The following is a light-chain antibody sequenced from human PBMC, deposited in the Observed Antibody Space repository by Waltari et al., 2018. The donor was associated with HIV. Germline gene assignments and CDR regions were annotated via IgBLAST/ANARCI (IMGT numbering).Light chain of an antibody. V-gene: IGKV1-33*01. CDR2: DAS. CDR3: QQYADLPLT. J-gene: IGKJ4*01. Sequence: DIQMTQSPSFLSASVGDKVTITCQASQDIRHYLNWYQKKAGKAPKLLIYDASKLQTGVPSSFSGSDSWTDLTLTITSLQSEDIGTYYCQQYADLPLTFGGGTQVEIK. CDR1: QDIRHY.